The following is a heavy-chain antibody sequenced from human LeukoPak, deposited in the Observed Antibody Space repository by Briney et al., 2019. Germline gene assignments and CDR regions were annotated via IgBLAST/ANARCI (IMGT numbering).Heavy chain of an antibody. J-gene: IGHJ4*02. Sequence: GGSLRLSCAASGFTFSSYAMSWVRQAPGKGLEWVSAIRGSGDRTHYADSVKGRFTISRDNSKNTLYLQMNSLRAEDTAVYYCARGPSGYHNTGGQGTLVTVSS. CDR1: GFTFSSYA. D-gene: IGHD5-12*01. CDR2: IRGSGDRT. V-gene: IGHV3-23*01. CDR3: ARGPSGYHNT.